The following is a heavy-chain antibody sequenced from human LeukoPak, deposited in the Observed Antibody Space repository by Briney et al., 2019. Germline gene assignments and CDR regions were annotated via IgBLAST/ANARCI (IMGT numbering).Heavy chain of an antibody. V-gene: IGHV4-59*12. J-gene: IGHJ3*02. CDR3: ARDQASYVWGSYRRPNAFDI. D-gene: IGHD3-16*02. CDR1: GGSISSYY. Sequence: PSETLSLTCTVSGGSISSYYWSWIRQPPGKGLEWIGYIYYSGSTNYNPSLKSRVTISIDASKNQFSLKLSSVTAADTAVYYCARDQASYVWGSYRRPNAFDIWGQGTMVTVSS. CDR2: IYYSGST.